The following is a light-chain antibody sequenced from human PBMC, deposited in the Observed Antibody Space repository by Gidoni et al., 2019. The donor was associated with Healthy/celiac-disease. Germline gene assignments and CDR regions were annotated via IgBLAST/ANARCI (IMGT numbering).Light chain of an antibody. V-gene: IGKV3-11*01. J-gene: IGKJ2*01. Sequence: DIVLTQSPATLSLSPGERATISCRASQSVSSYLAWYHQKPGQAPRLLIYDASNRATGIPARFSGSGSGTDFTLTISSLEPEDFAVYYCQQRSNWPPTFGQGTKLEIK. CDR1: QSVSSY. CDR3: QQRSNWPPT. CDR2: DAS.